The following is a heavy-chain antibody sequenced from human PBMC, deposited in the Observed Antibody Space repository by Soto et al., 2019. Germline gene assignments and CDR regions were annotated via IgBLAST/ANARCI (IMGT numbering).Heavy chain of an antibody. CDR2: INAGNGNT. Sequence: ASVKVSCKASGYTFTSYAMHWVRQAPGQRLEWMGWINAGNGNTKYSQKFQGRVTITRDTSASTAYMELSSLRSEDTAVYYCARDRRYCSGGSCSSLYNWFDPWGQGTLVTAPQ. CDR3: ARDRRYCSGGSCSSLYNWFDP. V-gene: IGHV1-3*01. D-gene: IGHD2-15*01. CDR1: GYTFTSYA. J-gene: IGHJ5*02.